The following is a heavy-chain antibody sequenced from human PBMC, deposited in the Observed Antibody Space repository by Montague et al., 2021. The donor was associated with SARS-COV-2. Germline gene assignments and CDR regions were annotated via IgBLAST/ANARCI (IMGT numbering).Heavy chain of an antibody. Sequence: SLRLSCAASGFTFSSYEMNWVRQAPGKGLAWVSNMSSSGSTIYYADSVKGRFTISRDNAKNSLYLQMNSLRAEDTAVYYCAREGRGEQWLVRAFDIWGQGTMVTVSS. J-gene: IGHJ3*02. CDR3: AREGRGEQWLVRAFDI. CDR1: GFTFSSYE. CDR2: MSSSGSTI. V-gene: IGHV3-48*03. D-gene: IGHD6-19*01.